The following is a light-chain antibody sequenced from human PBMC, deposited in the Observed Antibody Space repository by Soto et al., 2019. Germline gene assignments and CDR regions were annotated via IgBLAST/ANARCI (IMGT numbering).Light chain of an antibody. CDR1: QSVSKSY. CDR2: SAS. CDR3: QHYGSSPGYT. J-gene: IGKJ2*01. Sequence: EIVLTQSPGTLSLSPGERATLSCRTSQSVSKSYLAWYQQKPGQAPRFLIYSASTRATGIPDRFSGSGSGTDFTLTISRLEPEDFAVYYCQHYGSSPGYTFGQGTKLEIK. V-gene: IGKV3-20*01.